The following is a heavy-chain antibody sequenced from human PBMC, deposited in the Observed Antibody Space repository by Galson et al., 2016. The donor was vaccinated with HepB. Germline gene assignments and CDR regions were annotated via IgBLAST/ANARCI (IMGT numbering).Heavy chain of an antibody. CDR3: AKVPHLSTSWPREFDY. CDR2: ISGRDGST. J-gene: IGHJ4*02. V-gene: IGHV3-23*01. CDR1: GFRFSIYA. Sequence: SLRLSCAASGFRFSIYAMSWVRQAPGKGLEWVSSISGRDGSTTYADSVKGRFTISRDNSINTLSLQTNSLRADDTAVYYCAKVPHLSTSWPREFDYWGQGTLVIVSS. D-gene: IGHD6-13*01.